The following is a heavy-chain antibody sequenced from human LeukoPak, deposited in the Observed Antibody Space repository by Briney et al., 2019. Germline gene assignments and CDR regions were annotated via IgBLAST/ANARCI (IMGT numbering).Heavy chain of an antibody. CDR3: AKDMSVGGSHQYFQH. V-gene: IGHV3-9*01. CDR1: GFTFDVYA. J-gene: IGHJ1*01. D-gene: IGHD4-23*01. CDR2: ISWNSGSI. Sequence: GGSLRLSCAPSGFTFDVYAVHCVRQAPGKGLEWGSGISWNSGSIGYAHSVKGRFTISRDNAKNTLYLQMNRLRAEDTALYYCAKDMSVGGSHQYFQHWGQGTLVTVSS.